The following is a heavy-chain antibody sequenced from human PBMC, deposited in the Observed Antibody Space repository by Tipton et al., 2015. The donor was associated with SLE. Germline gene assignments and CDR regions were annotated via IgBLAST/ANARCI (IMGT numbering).Heavy chain of an antibody. Sequence: LRLSCTVSGGSISSSSYYWGWIRQPPGKGLEWIVSIYYSGSTYYNPSLKSRATITVDTSKNPFSLMLSSVTAAGTAVYYCATWRGYDFWTGYSPYYFDYWGQGTLVNVSS. V-gene: IGHV4-39*07. CDR2: IYYSGST. J-gene: IGHJ4*02. D-gene: IGHD3-3*01. CDR1: GGSISSSSYY. CDR3: ATWRGYDFWTGYSPYYFDY.